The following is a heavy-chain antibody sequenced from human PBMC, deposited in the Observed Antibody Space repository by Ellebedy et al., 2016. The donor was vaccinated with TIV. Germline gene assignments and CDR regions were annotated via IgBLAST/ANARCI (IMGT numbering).Heavy chain of an antibody. Sequence: GESLKISCAASGFTFSASGMTWARQAPGKGLEWVSGISSGGITYYADSVRGRFTISRDTSKNTLYLQMDSLRAEDTAVYYCARNLYGSSGPWGQGTLVTVSS. CDR1: GFTFSASG. CDR3: ARNLYGSSGP. J-gene: IGHJ5*02. V-gene: IGHV3-23*01. CDR2: ISSGGIT. D-gene: IGHD3-22*01.